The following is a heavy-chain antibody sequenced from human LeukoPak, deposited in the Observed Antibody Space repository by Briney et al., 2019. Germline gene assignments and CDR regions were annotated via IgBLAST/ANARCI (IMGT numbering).Heavy chain of an antibody. J-gene: IGHJ4*02. CDR3: ARGTLLNYFDY. V-gene: IGHV4-31*03. Sequence: SETLSLTCTVSGDSISSGGFYWSWLRQRSGKGLEWIAYIKYNGDTFYNPSLKSRLTISRDTSKNLFSLILTSVTAADSALYFCARGTLLNYFDYWGQGALVTVSS. CDR1: GDSISSGGFY. D-gene: IGHD3/OR15-3a*01. CDR2: IKYNGDT.